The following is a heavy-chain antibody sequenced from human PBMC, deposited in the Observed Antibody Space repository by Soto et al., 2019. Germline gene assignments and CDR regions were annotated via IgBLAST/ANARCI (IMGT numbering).Heavy chain of an antibody. V-gene: IGHV4-61*01. D-gene: IGHD3-16*01. CDR3: AREEKQLSRYGGDFDY. CDR1: DGSVNTGNYY. CDR2: IYYIGTT. J-gene: IGHJ4*02. Sequence: QVQLQESGPGLVKPSETLSLTCSVSDGSVNTGNYYWSWIRQPPGKGLEWIGHIYYIGTTNYNPSHKSLIPFSVDPSKTQFSLKVSSVTAADPAVYFCAREEKQLSRYGGDFDYWGQGILVSVSS.